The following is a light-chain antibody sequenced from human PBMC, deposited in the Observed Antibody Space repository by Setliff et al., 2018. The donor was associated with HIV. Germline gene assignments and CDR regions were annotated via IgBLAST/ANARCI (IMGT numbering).Light chain of an antibody. V-gene: IGLV2-14*01. CDR2: EVR. J-gene: IGLJ1*01. CDR1: SRDVGGYNY. Sequence: QSVLAQPASVSGSPGQSITISCTGTSRDVGGYNYVSWYQQHPGKAPKLIIYEVRNRPSGVSNRFSGSKSGNTAPLTISGLQAEGEADYYCSSYAITNTLPFGTGTKGTVL. CDR3: SSYAITNTLP.